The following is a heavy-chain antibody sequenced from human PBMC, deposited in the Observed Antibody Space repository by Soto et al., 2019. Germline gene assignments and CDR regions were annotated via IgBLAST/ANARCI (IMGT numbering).Heavy chain of an antibody. CDR2: INPNSGGT. V-gene: IGHV1-2*04. CDR3: ARGGNSSSWYGPDYFDY. Sequence: ASVKVSCKASGYTFTGYYMHWVRQAPGQGLEWMGWINPNSGGTNYAQKFQGWVTMTRDTSISTAYMELSRLRSDDTAVYYSARGGNSSSWYGPDYFDYWGQGTLVTVSS. CDR1: GYTFTGYY. J-gene: IGHJ4*02. D-gene: IGHD6-13*01.